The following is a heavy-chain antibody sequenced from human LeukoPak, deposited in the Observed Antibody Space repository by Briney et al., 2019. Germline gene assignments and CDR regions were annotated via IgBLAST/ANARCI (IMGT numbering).Heavy chain of an antibody. CDR3: ATSGCGEYSFDY. CDR1: GFTFSSYN. J-gene: IGHJ4*02. CDR2: ISTSSGTM. V-gene: IGHV3-48*04. D-gene: IGHD2-21*01. Sequence: GGSLRLSCAASGFTFSSYNMNWVRQAPGRGLEWVSYISTSSGTMYYADSVQGRFTISRDNAKNSLYLQMNSLRAEDTAVYYCATSGCGEYSFDYWGQGTLVTVSS.